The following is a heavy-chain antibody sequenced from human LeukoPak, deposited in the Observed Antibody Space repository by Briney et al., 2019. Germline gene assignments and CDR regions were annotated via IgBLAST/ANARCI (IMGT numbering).Heavy chain of an antibody. CDR1: GYTFTNYY. CDR3: ARFLPQKWELPGKWLDP. V-gene: IGHV1-46*01. J-gene: IGHJ5*02. D-gene: IGHD1-26*01. CDR2: INPSGGST. Sequence: ASVKVSCKASGYTFTNYYIHWVRQAPGQGLECMGIINPSGGSTSYAQKLQGRVTMTTDTSTNTAYMELRSLRFDDTAVYYCARFLPQKWELPGKWLDPWGQGTLVTVSS.